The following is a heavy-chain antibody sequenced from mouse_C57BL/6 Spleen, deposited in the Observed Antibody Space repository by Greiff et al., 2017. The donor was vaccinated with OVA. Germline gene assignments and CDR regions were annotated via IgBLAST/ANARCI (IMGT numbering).Heavy chain of an antibody. J-gene: IGHJ2*01. V-gene: IGHV1-61*01. Sequence: QVQLQQPGAELVRPGSSVKLSCKASGYTFTSYWMDWVKQRPGQGLEWIGNIYPSDSETHYNQKFKDKATLTVDKSSSTAYMQLSSLTSEDSAVYYCARLAYFFGSSYDYWRQGTTLTVSS. D-gene: IGHD1-1*01. CDR2: IYPSDSET. CDR3: ARLAYFFGSSYDY. CDR1: GYTFTSYW.